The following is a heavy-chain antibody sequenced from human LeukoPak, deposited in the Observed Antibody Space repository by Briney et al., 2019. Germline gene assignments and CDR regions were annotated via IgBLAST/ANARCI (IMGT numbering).Heavy chain of an antibody. D-gene: IGHD4-17*01. CDR3: ARETTVTTGTLYYYMDV. V-gene: IGHV3-11*04. CDR1: GFTFSDYY. CDR2: ISSSGSTI. Sequence: GGSLRLSCAASGFTFSDYYISWIRQAPGKGLEWVSYISSSGSTIHYVDSVKGRFTISSDNAKNSPYLQMNSLRAEDTAVYYCARETTVTTGTLYYYMDVWGKGTTVTISS. J-gene: IGHJ6*03.